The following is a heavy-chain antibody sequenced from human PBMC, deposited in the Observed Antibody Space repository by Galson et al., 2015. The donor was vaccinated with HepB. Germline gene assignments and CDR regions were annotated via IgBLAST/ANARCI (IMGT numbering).Heavy chain of an antibody. V-gene: IGHV3-64D*06. CDR1: GFTFSSYA. Sequence: SLRLSCAASGFTFSSYAMHWVRQAPGKGLEYVSAISGDGGTTYSADSVKGRLTISRDNSKNTLYLQMSNLRAEDTAVYYCVRDNDGMDVWGQGTTVTVSS. J-gene: IGHJ6*02. CDR3: VRDNDGMDV. CDR2: ISGDGGTT.